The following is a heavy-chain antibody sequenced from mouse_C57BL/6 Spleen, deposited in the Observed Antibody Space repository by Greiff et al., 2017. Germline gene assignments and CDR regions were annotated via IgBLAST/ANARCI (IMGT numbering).Heavy chain of an antibody. CDR2: IDPYNGVT. V-gene: IGHV14-4*01. CDR3: TTGSAGYEFDY. D-gene: IGHD3-2*02. Sequence: VQLQQPGAELVRPGASVKLSCTASGFNFKDDYMHWVKQRPVQGLEWIGWIDPYNGVTEYTSKFKDKATLTADTSSNTAYLQLSSLTAEDAAVYYCTTGSAGYEFDYWGQGTLVTVSA. CDR1: GFNFKDDY. J-gene: IGHJ3*01.